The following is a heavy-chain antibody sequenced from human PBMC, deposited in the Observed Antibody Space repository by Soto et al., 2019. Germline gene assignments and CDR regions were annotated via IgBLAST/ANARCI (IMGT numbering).Heavy chain of an antibody. CDR1: GGTFSPYT. V-gene: IGHV1-69*08. CDR2: IIPFHGVT. J-gene: IGHJ4*02. Sequence: QVQLVQSGAEVKKPGSSVKVSCTASGGTFSPYTINWVRQAPGQGLEWMGRIIPFHGVTNYAQKFQARVTITADKSTSTAYMELSGLRFEDTAMYYCTRDWEITVSTWSFGGFWGRGTLVPVSS. D-gene: IGHD3-10*01. CDR3: TRDWEITVSTWSFGGF.